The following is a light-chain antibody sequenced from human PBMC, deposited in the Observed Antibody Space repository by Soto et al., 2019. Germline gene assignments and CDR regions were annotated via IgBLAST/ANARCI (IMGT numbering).Light chain of an antibody. CDR1: QSVSDY. CDR2: DAP. Sequence: EVVLTQSPASLSLSPGDRATLSCRADQSVSDYLAWYQQKPGQPPMLLFYDAPSRATGVPHRFSAGGSGTDFTLIISSLQPEDFAVYYCQQRVNWPPTFGGGTKVEI. J-gene: IGKJ4*01. CDR3: QQRVNWPPT. V-gene: IGKV3-11*01.